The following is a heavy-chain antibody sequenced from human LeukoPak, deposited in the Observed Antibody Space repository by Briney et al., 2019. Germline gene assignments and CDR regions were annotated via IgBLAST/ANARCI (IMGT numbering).Heavy chain of an antibody. Sequence: GGPLRLSCAVSGIIFSDYWMSWVRQAPGKGLEWVANIKHDSSEKYYVDSVKGRFTISRDNAKNSLYLQMNSLRAEDTAVYYCDNDLARRGGYWGQGTLVTVSA. D-gene: IGHD3-16*01. CDR2: IKHDSSEK. V-gene: IGHV3-7*01. CDR1: GIIFSDYW. CDR3: DNDLARRGGY. J-gene: IGHJ4*02.